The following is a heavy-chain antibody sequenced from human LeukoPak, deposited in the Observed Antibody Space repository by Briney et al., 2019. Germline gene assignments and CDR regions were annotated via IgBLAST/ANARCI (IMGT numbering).Heavy chain of an antibody. CDR3: AKDIHPGLDSGASCCFDY. J-gene: IGHJ4*02. D-gene: IGHD3-22*01. CDR1: GYTFSRHG. CDR2: VSSYNGNT. V-gene: IGHV1-18*01. Sequence: ASVKVSCKTSGYTFSRHGITWVRQATGQGLEWMGWVSSYNGNTNYAQNVQGRVTMTTDTSTNTAYMELRSLRSDDTAVYYCAKDIHPGLDSGASCCFDYWGQGTLVTVSS.